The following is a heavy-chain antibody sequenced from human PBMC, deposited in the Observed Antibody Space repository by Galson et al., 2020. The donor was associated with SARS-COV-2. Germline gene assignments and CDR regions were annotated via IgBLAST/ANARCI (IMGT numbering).Heavy chain of an antibody. CDR3: ARGVLREEGYSSYNLDY. V-gene: IGHV1-69*13. J-gene: IGHJ4*02. CDR1: GGTFSSYA. CDR2: IIPIFGTA. Sequence: SVKVSCKASGGTFSSYAISWVRQAPGQGLEWMGGIIPIFGTANYAQKFQGRVTITADESTSTAYMELSSLRSEDTAVYYCARGVLREEGYSSYNLDYWGQGTLVTVSS. D-gene: IGHD6-13*01.